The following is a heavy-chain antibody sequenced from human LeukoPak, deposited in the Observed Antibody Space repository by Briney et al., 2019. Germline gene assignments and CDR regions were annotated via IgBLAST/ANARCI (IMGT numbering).Heavy chain of an antibody. CDR1: GFTFSSYG. Sequence: PGRSLRLSCAASGFTFSSYGMHWVRQAPGKGLEWVAVIWYDGSNKYYADSVKGRFTISRDNSKNTLYLQMNSLRAEDTAAYYCARDYSCGGDCYTFDYWGQGTLVTVSS. CDR2: IWYDGSNK. V-gene: IGHV3-33*01. D-gene: IGHD2-21*02. CDR3: ARDYSCGGDCYTFDY. J-gene: IGHJ4*02.